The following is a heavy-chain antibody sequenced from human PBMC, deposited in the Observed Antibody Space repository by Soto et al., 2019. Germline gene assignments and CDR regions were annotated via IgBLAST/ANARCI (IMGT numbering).Heavy chain of an antibody. Sequence: QVQLVESGGDVVQPGRSLRLSCAASGFTFSSYGMHWVRQAPGKGLEWVAVIWYDGSNKYYADSVKGRFTISRDHSKNTLYLQMNSLRAEDTAVYYCARDDYGMDVSGQGTTVTVSS. J-gene: IGHJ6*02. CDR3: ARDDYGMDV. V-gene: IGHV3-33*01. CDR1: GFTFSSYG. CDR2: IWYDGSNK.